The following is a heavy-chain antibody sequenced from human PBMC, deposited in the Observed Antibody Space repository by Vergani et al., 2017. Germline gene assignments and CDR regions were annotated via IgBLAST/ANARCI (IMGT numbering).Heavy chain of an antibody. CDR3: ATKSCGTPGCQIGYFRE. CDR2: ISYDGTQK. Sequence: QVHLVESGGGVVQPGRSLRLSCVVSGFTSSYYGMHWVRQAPGKGLEWVAVISYDGTQKYYADSVKGRFTISRDNSRSTLYLQMNSLRTDDTAVYYCATKSCGTPGCQIGYFREWVQGTLVTVSS. CDR1: GFTSSYYG. D-gene: IGHD1-1*01. J-gene: IGHJ1*01. V-gene: IGHV3-30*03.